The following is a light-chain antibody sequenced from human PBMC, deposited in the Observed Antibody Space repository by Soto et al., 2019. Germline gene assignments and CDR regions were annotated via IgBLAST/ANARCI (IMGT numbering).Light chain of an antibody. CDR1: SGHSSYA. Sequence: QTVVTQSPSASASLGASVKLTCTLSSGHSSYAIAWHQQRPEKGPRYLMKLNSDGSHSKGDGIPDRFSGSSSGAERYLTISSLQSEDEADYYCQTWGTGSHVVFGGGTKLTVL. V-gene: IGLV4-69*01. CDR2: LNSDGSH. J-gene: IGLJ2*01. CDR3: QTWGTGSHVV.